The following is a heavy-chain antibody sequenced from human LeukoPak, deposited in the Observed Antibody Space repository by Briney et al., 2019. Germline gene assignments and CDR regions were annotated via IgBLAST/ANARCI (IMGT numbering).Heavy chain of an antibody. CDR1: GYTFTGYY. Sequence: ASVKVSCKASGYTFTGYYMHWVRQAPGQGLEWMGWINPDSGDTNYALKFQGSVTMTRDTSISTAYMELTSLRSDDTAVYYCTTTRGGDAFDIWGQGTVVTVSS. V-gene: IGHV1-2*02. CDR2: INPDSGDT. CDR3: TTTRGGDAFDI. J-gene: IGHJ3*02. D-gene: IGHD3-10*01.